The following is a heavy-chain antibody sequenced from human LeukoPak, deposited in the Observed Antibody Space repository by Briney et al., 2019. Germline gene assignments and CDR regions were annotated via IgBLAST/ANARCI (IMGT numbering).Heavy chain of an antibody. D-gene: IGHD3-9*01. CDR2: IKSDGSEK. V-gene: IGHV3-7*01. J-gene: IGHJ3*02. CDR1: GFTFSNYW. Sequence: GGSLRLSCTASGFTFSNYWMSWVRQAPGKGLDLVANIKSDGSEKYYADSVKGRFTISRDNSKNTLYLQMNSLRAEDTAVYYCAKDYGGYFDWFGAFDIWGQGTMVTVSS. CDR3: AKDYGGYFDWFGAFDI.